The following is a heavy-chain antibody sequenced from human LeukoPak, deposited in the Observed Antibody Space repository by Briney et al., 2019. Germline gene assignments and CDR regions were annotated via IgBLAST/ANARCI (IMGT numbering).Heavy chain of an antibody. CDR3: AKDPTHYRVWDDYDSRRLSH. J-gene: IGHJ4*02. V-gene: IGHV3-23*01. Sequence: GGSLRLSCAASGFTFSSYGMSWVRQAPGKGLEWVSAISGSGGSTYYADSVKGRFTISRDNSKNTLYLQMNSLRAEETAVYYCAKDPTHYRVWDDYDSRRLSHWGQGTLVTVSS. CDR2: ISGSGGST. D-gene: IGHD3-22*01. CDR1: GFTFSSYG.